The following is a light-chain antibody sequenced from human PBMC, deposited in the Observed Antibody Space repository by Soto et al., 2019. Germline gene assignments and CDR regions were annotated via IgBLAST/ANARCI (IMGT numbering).Light chain of an antibody. CDR2: QDN. CDR3: QAWDSTTYV. CDR1: KLGEKF. J-gene: IGLJ1*01. Sequence: SYELTQPPSVSVSPGQTASITCSGDKLGEKFASWYQQKPGQSPVLVLYQDNRRPSGIPERFSGSNSGNTATLTISGAQAVDEADYYCQAWDSTTYVFGTGTRSPS. V-gene: IGLV3-1*01.